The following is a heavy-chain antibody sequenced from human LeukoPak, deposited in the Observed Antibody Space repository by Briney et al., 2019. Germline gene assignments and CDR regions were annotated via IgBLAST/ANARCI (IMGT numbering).Heavy chain of an antibody. D-gene: IGHD3-10*01. Sequence: GGSLRLSCAASGFAFSDFYMFWIRQAPGKGLEWISYISNSGSTLYYADSVNVRFTISRDNYKNLLYLQMTSLRADDTAVYYCARDALGSYDYWGQGTLVTVSS. CDR1: GFAFSDFY. V-gene: IGHV3-11*01. J-gene: IGHJ4*02. CDR2: ISNSGSTL. CDR3: ARDALGSYDY.